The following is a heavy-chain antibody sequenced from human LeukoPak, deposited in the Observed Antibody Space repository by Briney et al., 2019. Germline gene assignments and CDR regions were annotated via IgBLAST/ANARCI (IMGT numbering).Heavy chain of an antibody. D-gene: IGHD1-26*01. CDR3: ARHADAWELLSPGEYYFDY. Sequence: SETLSLTCTVSGGSISSYYWSWIRQPPGKGLEWIGYIYYSGSTNYNPSLKSRVTISVDTSKNQFSLKLSSVTAADTAVYYCARHADAWELLSPGEYYFDYWGQGTLVTVSS. CDR2: IYYSGST. V-gene: IGHV4-59*08. J-gene: IGHJ4*02. CDR1: GGSISSYY.